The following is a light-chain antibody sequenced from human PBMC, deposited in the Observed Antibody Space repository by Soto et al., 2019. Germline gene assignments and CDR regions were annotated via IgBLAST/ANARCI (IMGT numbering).Light chain of an antibody. V-gene: IGKV1-5*03. J-gene: IGKJ1*01. CDR1: QTISSW. CDR3: QHYNRYSEA. CDR2: KAS. Sequence: DIQITQAPSTLSGSVGDRVTIPCRASQTISSWLAWYQQKPGKAPKLLIYKASTLKSGVPSRFSGSGSGTEFTRTISSLQPDDVATYYCQHYNRYSEAFGQGTKVDIK.